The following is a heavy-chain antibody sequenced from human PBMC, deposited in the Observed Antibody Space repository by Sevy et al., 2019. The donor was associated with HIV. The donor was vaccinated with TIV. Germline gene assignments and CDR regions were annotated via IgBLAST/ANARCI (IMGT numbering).Heavy chain of an antibody. CDR3: ARVAAVASTLYYFDF. J-gene: IGHJ4*02. D-gene: IGHD6-19*01. CDR1: GFSFSTYS. CDR2: ISTSSSTI. Sequence: GGCLRLSCAASGFSFSTYSMNWVRQAPGKGLEWVSYISTSSSTIYYADSVKGRFTISRDNAKRSLYLQMNSLRDEDTAVYCCARVAAVASTLYYFDFWGQGTLVTVSS. V-gene: IGHV3-48*02.